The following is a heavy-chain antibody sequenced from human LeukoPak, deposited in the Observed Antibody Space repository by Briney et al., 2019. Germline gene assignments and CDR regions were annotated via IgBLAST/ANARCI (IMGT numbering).Heavy chain of an antibody. D-gene: IGHD1-26*01. CDR1: GYTFTSYG. V-gene: IGHV1-18*01. Sequence: ASVKVSCKASGYTFTSYGISWVRQAPGQGLEWMGWISPYNGNTNYVQNLQGRVTMTTDTSTSTAYVELRSLRSDDTAVYYCARGGTTTWVGSSDYWGQGSLVTVSS. CDR3: ARGGTTTWVGSSDY. CDR2: ISPYNGNT. J-gene: IGHJ4*02.